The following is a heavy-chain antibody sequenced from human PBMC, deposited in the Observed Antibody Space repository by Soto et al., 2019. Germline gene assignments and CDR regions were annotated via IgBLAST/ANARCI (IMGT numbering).Heavy chain of an antibody. CDR2: SIPIFGTA. J-gene: IGHJ6*02. Sequence: SVKVSCKASGGTFNNYPITWVRQAPGQGLEWMGGSIPIFGTANYAQKFQGRVTISVDESTSTAYMELSSLRSEDTAAYYCARGRGYSGDDHYYYFDMDVWGQGTTVTVSS. D-gene: IGHD5-12*01. CDR3: ARGRGYSGDDHYYYFDMDV. CDR1: GGTFNNYP. V-gene: IGHV1-69*13.